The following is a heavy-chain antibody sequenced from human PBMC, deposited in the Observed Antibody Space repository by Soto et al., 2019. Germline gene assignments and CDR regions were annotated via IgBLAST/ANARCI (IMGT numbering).Heavy chain of an antibody. CDR3: ARSMFYSDDTNYSPFEY. D-gene: IGHD3-22*01. J-gene: IGHJ4*02. V-gene: IGHV4-61*01. Sequence: QVQLQESGPGLVKPSETLSLTCTVSGGSVSSGNYYWSWIRQPPGKGLEWIGYFYYTGSINYNPSLQSRVTIFIDASKNQFSLTLYSVTAADTAVYYCARSMFYSDDTNYSPFEYWGQGTLVTASS. CDR2: FYYTGSI. CDR1: GGSVSSGNYY.